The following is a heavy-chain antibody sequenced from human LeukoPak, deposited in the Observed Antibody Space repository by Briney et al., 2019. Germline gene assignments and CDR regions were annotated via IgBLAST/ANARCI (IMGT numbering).Heavy chain of an antibody. CDR1: GGTFSSYA. J-gene: IGHJ3*02. CDR2: IIPIFGTA. Sequence: VASVKVSFTASGGTFSSYAISWVRQAPGQGLEWMGGIIPIFGTANYAQKFQGRVTITADESTSTAYMELSSLRSEDTAVYYCARDYYDSSSLRAFDIWGQGTMVTVSS. V-gene: IGHV1-69*13. CDR3: ARDYYDSSSLRAFDI. D-gene: IGHD3-22*01.